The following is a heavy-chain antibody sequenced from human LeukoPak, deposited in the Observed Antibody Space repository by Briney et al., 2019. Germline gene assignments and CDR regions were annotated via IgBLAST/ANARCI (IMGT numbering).Heavy chain of an antibody. CDR2: IYPGESDT. CDR3: AYGQYYFDY. CDR1: GYSFTSNW. Sequence: GESLQISCKGSGYSFTSNWIAWVRQMPGKGLEWMGIIYPGESDTRYSPSFQGQVTISADKSISTAYLQWSSLRASDTAIYFCAYGQYYFDYWGQGTLVTVSS. J-gene: IGHJ4*02. D-gene: IGHD3-16*01. V-gene: IGHV5-51*01.